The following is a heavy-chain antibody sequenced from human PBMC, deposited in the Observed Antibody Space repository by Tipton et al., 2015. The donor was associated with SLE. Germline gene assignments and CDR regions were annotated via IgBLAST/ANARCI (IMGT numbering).Heavy chain of an antibody. D-gene: IGHD6-19*01. CDR1: GFTFSNYS. J-gene: IGHJ2*01. Sequence: SLRLSCAASGFTFSNYSMNWVRQAPGKGLEWVSYISSSSSTRYYADSVKGRFTISRDNAKNSQYLQMNSLRAEDTAVYYCAKDVRGDSSAWYRYFDLWGRGTLVTVSS. CDR3: AKDVRGDSSAWYRYFDL. CDR2: ISSSSSTR. V-gene: IGHV3-48*01.